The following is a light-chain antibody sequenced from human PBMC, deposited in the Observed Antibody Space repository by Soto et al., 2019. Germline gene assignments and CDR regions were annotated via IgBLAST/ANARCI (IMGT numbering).Light chain of an antibody. CDR2: GNS. V-gene: IGLV1-40*01. CDR3: QSYDSSLSGYG. J-gene: IGLJ1*01. Sequence: QSVLTQPPSVSGAPGQRVTISCTGSSSNIGAGYDVHWYQQLPGTAPKLLIYGNSNRPSGVPDRFSASKSGTSASLAITGLQAEDEADYYCQSYDSSLSGYGFGTGTKLTVL. CDR1: SSNIGAGYD.